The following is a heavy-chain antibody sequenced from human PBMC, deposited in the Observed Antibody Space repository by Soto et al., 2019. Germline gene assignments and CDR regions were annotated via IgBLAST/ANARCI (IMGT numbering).Heavy chain of an antibody. CDR2: IIPIFGTA. CDR3: ARGRYYYGSGSYYNFPFDY. J-gene: IGHJ4*02. V-gene: IGHV1-69*13. CDR1: GGTFSSYA. D-gene: IGHD3-10*01. Sequence: SVKVSCKASGGTFSSYAISWVRQAPGQGLEWMGGIIPIFGTANYAQKFQGRVTITADESTSTAYMELRSLRSEDTAVYYCARGRYYYGSGSYYNFPFDYWGQGTLVTVSS.